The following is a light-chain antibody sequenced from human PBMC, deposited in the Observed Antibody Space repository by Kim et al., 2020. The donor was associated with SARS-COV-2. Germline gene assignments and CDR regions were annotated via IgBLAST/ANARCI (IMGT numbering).Light chain of an antibody. CDR1: SSDVGGYNY. CDR3: SSYTGSSTWV. V-gene: IGLV2-14*03. CDR2: DVS. J-gene: IGLJ3*02. Sequence: GQSITISCTGTSSDVGGYNYVSWYQQHPGKAPNLMIYDVSNRPSGVSNRFSGSKSGNTASLTISGLQAEDEADYYCSSYTGSSTWVFGGGTQLTVL.